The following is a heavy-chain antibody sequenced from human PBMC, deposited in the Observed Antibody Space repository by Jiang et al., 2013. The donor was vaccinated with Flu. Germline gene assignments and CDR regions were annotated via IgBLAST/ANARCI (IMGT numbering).Heavy chain of an antibody. CDR3: ARHFGIVKDYFYYYGMDV. V-gene: IGHV1-3*01. D-gene: IGHD2/OR15-2a*01. J-gene: IGHJ6*01. CDR2: T. Sequence: TKYSQKFRGRVTMTRDTSANTAYMEMSRLKSEDTAVYYCARHFGIVKDYFYYYGMDVWGQGTTVTVSS.